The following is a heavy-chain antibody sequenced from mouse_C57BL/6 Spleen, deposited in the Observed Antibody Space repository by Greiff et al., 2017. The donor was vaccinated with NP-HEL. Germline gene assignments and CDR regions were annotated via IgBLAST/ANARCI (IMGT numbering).Heavy chain of an antibody. J-gene: IGHJ2*01. D-gene: IGHD1-1*01. CDR3: ARWGYGSSYGYFDY. CDR1: GYTFTSYW. V-gene: IGHV1-52*01. Sequence: QVQLQQPGAELVRPGSSVKLSCKASGYTFTSYWMHWVKQRPIQGLEWIGNIDPSDSETHYNQKFKDKATLTVDKSSSTAYMQLSSLTSEDSAVYYCARWGYGSSYGYFDYWGQGTTLTVSS. CDR2: IDPSDSET.